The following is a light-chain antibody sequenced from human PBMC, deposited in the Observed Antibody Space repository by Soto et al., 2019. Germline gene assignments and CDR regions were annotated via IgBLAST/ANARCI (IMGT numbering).Light chain of an antibody. V-gene: IGKV3D-20*01. J-gene: IGKJ2*01. Sequence: EIVLTQSPATLSLSPGERATLSCGASQSVSRSYLDWYQQKPGLAPRLLIYDASSRATGIPDRFSGSGSGTDFTLTISRLEPEDFAVYYCQQYGTSPHTFGQGTKLALK. CDR2: DAS. CDR3: QQYGTSPHT. CDR1: QSVSRSY.